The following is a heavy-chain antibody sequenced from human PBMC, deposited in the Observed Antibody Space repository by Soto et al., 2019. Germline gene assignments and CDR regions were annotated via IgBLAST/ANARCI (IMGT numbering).Heavy chain of an antibody. D-gene: IGHD6-13*01. V-gene: IGHV1-69*01. J-gene: IGHJ4*02. Sequence: QVQLVQSGAEVKKPGSSVKVSCKASGGTLSRSAISWVRQAPGQGLEWMGGIIPIFGPAIYAQKFRGRVSIISDESTRPAYMEMSSLRSEDTAVYYCGTGSSWTKVESWGQGTLVNVSS. CDR2: IIPIFGPA. CDR1: GGTLSRSA. CDR3: GTGSSWTKVES.